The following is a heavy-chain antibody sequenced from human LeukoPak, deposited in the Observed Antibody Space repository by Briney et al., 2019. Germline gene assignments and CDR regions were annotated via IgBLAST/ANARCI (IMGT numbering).Heavy chain of an antibody. CDR3: ARHRDSYGDFLFDY. D-gene: IGHD4-17*01. Sequence: SVNVSCKTSGGTFSSYAISWVRQAPGHGLEWMGGIIRIFGTANHAQKFQGRVTITADESTSTAYMELSSLRSEDTAVYYCARHRDSYGDFLFDYWGQGTLVTVSS. J-gene: IGHJ4*02. V-gene: IGHV1-69*13. CDR1: GGTFSSYA. CDR2: IIRIFGTA.